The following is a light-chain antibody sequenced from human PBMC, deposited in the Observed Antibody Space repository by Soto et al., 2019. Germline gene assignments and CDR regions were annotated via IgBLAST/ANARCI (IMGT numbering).Light chain of an antibody. CDR1: QSVSSSY. CDR2: GAS. Sequence: EIVLTQAPGTLSLSPGERATLSCRASQSVSSSYLAWYQQKPGQAPRLLIYGASSRATGIPDRFSGSGPGTDFTLTISRLEPEDFAVYYCQQYGSSITFGQGKRLEIK. J-gene: IGKJ5*01. CDR3: QQYGSSIT. V-gene: IGKV3-20*01.